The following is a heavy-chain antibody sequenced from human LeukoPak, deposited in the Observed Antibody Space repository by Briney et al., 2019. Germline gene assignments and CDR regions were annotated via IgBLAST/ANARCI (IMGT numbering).Heavy chain of an antibody. CDR1: DDSISTYY. CDR2: VYSTGHT. V-gene: IGHV4-4*08. D-gene: IGHD3-16*01. Sequence: SETLSLTCSVSDDSISTYYWSWLRQPQGKGPEWMGFVYSTGHTNYNPSLKSRVTMSLDTSKKQVSLELNSVTAADTAVYSCANHRFGNPHFDYWGQGSLVTVAS. CDR3: ANHRFGNPHFDY. J-gene: IGHJ4*01.